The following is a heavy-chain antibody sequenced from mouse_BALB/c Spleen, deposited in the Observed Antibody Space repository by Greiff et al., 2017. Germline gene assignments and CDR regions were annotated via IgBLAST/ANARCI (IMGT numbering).Heavy chain of an antibody. V-gene: IGHV14-3*02. J-gene: IGHJ4*01. D-gene: IGHD2-14*01. Sequence: VQLQQSGAELVKPGASVKLSCTASGFNIKDTYMHWVKQRPEQGLEWIGRIDPANGNTKYDPKFQGKATITADTSSNTAYLQLSSLTSEDTAVYYCARGPYYRYAGSYYAMDYWGQGTSVTVSS. CDR1: GFNIKDTY. CDR2: IDPANGNT. CDR3: ARGPYYRYAGSYYAMDY.